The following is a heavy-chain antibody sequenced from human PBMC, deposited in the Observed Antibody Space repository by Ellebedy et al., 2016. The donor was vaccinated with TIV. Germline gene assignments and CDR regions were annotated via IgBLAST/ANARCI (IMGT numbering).Heavy chain of an antibody. CDR2: IYHSGST. D-gene: IGHD3-22*01. Sequence: SETLSLTXAVSGGSISSGGYSWSWIRQPPGKGLEWIGYIYHSGSTYYNPSLKSRVTISVDRSKNQFSLKLSSVTAADTAVYYCARGGSGYYHFDYWGQGTLVTASS. CDR1: GGSISSGGYS. CDR3: ARGGSGYYHFDY. V-gene: IGHV4-30-2*01. J-gene: IGHJ4*02.